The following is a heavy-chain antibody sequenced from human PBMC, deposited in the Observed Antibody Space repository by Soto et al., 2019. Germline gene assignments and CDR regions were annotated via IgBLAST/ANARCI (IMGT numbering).Heavy chain of an antibody. CDR3: ARVGYSTNYGLAV. D-gene: IGHD6-13*01. J-gene: IGHJ6*02. Sequence: QVQLVQSGAEVMKPGSSVKVSCKASGGTFSSYAISWVRQAPGQGLEWMGGIIPFFGTTNYAQRFQGRLTITADDSTSTAYMELRSLRCEDTAVYYCARVGYSTNYGLAVWGQGTTVYVSS. V-gene: IGHV1-69*01. CDR2: IIPFFGTT. CDR1: GGTFSSYA.